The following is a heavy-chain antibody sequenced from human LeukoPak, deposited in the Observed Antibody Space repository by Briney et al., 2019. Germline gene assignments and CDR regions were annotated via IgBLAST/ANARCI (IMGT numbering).Heavy chain of an antibody. CDR2: IYHSGST. D-gene: IGHD2-15*01. Sequence: SETLSLTCAVSGGSISSNDWWTWVRQPPGKGLEWIGEIYHSGSTNYNPSLKSRVTISVDTSKNQFSLKLSSVTAADTAVYYCARALGYCSGGSCYGYYYYGMDVWGQGTTVTVSS. CDR1: GGSISSNDW. V-gene: IGHV4-4*02. J-gene: IGHJ6*02. CDR3: ARALGYCSGGSCYGYYYYGMDV.